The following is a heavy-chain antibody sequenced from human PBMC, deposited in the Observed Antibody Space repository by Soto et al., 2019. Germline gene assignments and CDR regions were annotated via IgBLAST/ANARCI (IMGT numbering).Heavy chain of an antibody. Sequence: VCLRISCKGFRYSFTSYCSCWVRQMTGKGLELMGIIYPGDSDTRYSPSFEGQVTTSADKPIRTAYLQWSSLKASDTALYYCARHVPTYYYDSSGYYYYYYGMDVWGQGTTVTVSS. CDR2: IYPGDSDT. V-gene: IGHV5-51*01. D-gene: IGHD3-22*01. J-gene: IGHJ6*02. CDR3: ARHVPTYYYDSSGYYYYYYGMDV. CDR1: RYSFTSYC.